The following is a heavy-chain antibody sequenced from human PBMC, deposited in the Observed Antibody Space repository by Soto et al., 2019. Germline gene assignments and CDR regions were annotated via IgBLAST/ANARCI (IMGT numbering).Heavy chain of an antibody. D-gene: IGHD3-3*01. CDR3: ARDRYGSGYDAFDI. J-gene: IGHJ3*02. CDR2: IYYSGST. V-gene: IGHV4-30-4*01. Sequence: SETLSLTCTVSGGSISSGDYYWSWIRQPPGKGLEWIGYIYYSGSTYYNPSLKSRVTISVDTSKNQFSLKLNSVTAADTAVYYCARDRYGSGYDAFDIWGQGTMVPVPS. CDR1: GGSISSGDYY.